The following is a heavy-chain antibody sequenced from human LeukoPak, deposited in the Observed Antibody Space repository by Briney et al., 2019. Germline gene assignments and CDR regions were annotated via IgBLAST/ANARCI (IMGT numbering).Heavy chain of an antibody. Sequence: GGSLRLSCAASGFTFSSYSMNWVRQAPGKGLDWVSSISDNGDDTYYADSVKGRLTISRDKSTNTLYLQMNSLRADDTAVYYCAKGYYGNYVAVDYWGQGTLVTVSS. CDR2: ISDNGDDT. CDR1: GFTFSSYS. J-gene: IGHJ4*02. D-gene: IGHD4-11*01. CDR3: AKGYYGNYVAVDY. V-gene: IGHV3-23*01.